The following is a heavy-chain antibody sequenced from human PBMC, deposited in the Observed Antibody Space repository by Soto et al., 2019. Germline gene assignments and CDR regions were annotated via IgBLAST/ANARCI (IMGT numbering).Heavy chain of an antibody. V-gene: IGHV1-69*13. CDR3: VRDSGATLSSS. CDR2: IVPIYRTA. D-gene: IGHD6-13*01. Sequence: VKVSCKASGGTFSSYRINWVRQAPGQGLEWVGGIVPIYRTADYAQKFQGRVTITADESARTSYMELRSLKSQDTAVYYCVRDSGATLSSSWGQGTLVTVSS. J-gene: IGHJ4*02. CDR1: GGTFSSYR.